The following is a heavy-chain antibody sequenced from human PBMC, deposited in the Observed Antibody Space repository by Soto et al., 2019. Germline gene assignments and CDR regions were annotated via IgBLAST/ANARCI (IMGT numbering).Heavy chain of an antibody. CDR2: IVVGSGNT. CDR3: AAAEGIAAAVYYYYGMDV. J-gene: IGHJ6*02. Sequence: SVKVSCKASGFTFTSSAVQWVRQARGQRLEWIGWIVVGSGNTNYAQKFQERVTITRDMSTSTAYMELSSLRSEDTAVYYCAAAEGIAAAVYYYYGMDVWGQGTTVTVS. V-gene: IGHV1-58*01. CDR1: GFTFTSSA. D-gene: IGHD6-13*01.